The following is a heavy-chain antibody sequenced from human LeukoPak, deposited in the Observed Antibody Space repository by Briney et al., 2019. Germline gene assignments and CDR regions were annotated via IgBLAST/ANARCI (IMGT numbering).Heavy chain of an antibody. V-gene: IGHV4-59*01. CDR3: ARADCSGGSCYSGIRDYMDV. CDR2: IYHSGYT. CDR1: GGSIRSYY. Sequence: SETLSLTCTVSGGSIRSYYWSWVRQPPRKGLEWIGYIYHSGYTDYNPSFKSRVTISIDTSKNQFSLKLSSVTAADTAVYYCARADCSGGSCYSGIRDYMDVWGKGTTVTVSS. D-gene: IGHD2-15*01. J-gene: IGHJ6*03.